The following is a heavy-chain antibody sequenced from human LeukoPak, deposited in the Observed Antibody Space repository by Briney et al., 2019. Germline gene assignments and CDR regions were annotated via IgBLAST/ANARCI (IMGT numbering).Heavy chain of an antibody. Sequence: PSQTLSLTCTVSGDSISSGDYYWTWIRQPAGKGLEWIGRIYTSGSTNYNPSLKSRVTMSVDTSKNQFSLKLSSVTAADTAVYYCARGIRDGYNRYPLVFFYYYMDVWGKGTTVTISS. V-gene: IGHV4-61*02. J-gene: IGHJ6*03. D-gene: IGHD5-24*01. CDR3: ARGIRDGYNRYPLVFFYYYMDV. CDR1: GDSISSGDYY. CDR2: IYTSGST.